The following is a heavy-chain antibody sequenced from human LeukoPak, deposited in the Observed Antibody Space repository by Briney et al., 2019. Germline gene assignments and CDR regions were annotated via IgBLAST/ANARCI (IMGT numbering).Heavy chain of an antibody. J-gene: IGHJ6*02. CDR2: IKSKTDGGTT. D-gene: IGHD3-22*01. V-gene: IGHV3-15*07. Sequence: ETLSLTCTVSGGSISIYYWSWVRQPPGKGLEWVGRIKSKTDGGTTDYAAPVKGRFTISRDDSKNTLYLQMNSLKTEDTAVYYCTTDAGSLISRYYYYGMDVWGQGTTVTVSS. CDR1: GGSISIYY. CDR3: TTDAGSLISRYYYYGMDV.